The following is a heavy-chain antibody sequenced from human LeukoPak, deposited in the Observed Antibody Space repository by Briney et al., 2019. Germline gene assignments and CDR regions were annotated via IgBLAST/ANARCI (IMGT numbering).Heavy chain of an antibody. CDR1: GGSISSYY. Sequence: SETLSLTCTVSGGSISSYYWSWFRQPPGKGLEWIGYIYYSGSTKYNPSLKSRVTISVDTSKNQFSLKLNSVTAADTAVYYCARHGVGRGGDFDYWGQGTLVTVSS. D-gene: IGHD3-10*01. CDR3: ARHGVGRGGDFDY. V-gene: IGHV4-59*08. CDR2: IYYSGST. J-gene: IGHJ4*02.